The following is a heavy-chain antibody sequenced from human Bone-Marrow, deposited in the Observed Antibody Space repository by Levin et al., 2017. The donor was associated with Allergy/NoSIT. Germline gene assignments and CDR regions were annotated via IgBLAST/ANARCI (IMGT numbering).Heavy chain of an antibody. CDR3: ARILTYCTTTACNDYMDV. D-gene: IGHD2-8*01. Sequence: GGSLRLSCAASGFTFSSNSMNWVRQAPGKGLEWVSSISSTSTYIYQAASVKGRFTISRDNAKNSLYLQMNSLRAEDTAVYYCARILTYCTTTACNDYMDVWGKGTTVTVSS. J-gene: IGHJ6*03. CDR1: GFTFSSNS. V-gene: IGHV3-21*01. CDR2: ISSTSTYI.